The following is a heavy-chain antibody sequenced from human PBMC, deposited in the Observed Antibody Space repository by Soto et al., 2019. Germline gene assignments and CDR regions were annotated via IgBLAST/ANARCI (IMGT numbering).Heavy chain of an antibody. D-gene: IGHD1-1*01. V-gene: IGHV3-9*01. CDR3: AKDRLEISAYFDY. J-gene: IGHJ4*02. CDR1: GFTFYDYA. Sequence: GGSLRLSCAASGFTFYDYAMHWVRQAPGKGLEWVSGISWNSGSIGYADSVKGRFTISRDNAKNSLYLQMNSLRAEDTALYYCAKDRLEISAYFDYWGQGTLVTVSS. CDR2: ISWNSGSI.